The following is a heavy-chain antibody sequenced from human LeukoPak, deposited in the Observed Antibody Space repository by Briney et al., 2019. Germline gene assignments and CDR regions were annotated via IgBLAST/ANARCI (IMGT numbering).Heavy chain of an antibody. D-gene: IGHD3-22*01. Sequence: ASVKVSCKASGYTFTSYDINWVRQATGQGLEWMGWMNPNSGNTGYAQKFQGRVTITRNTSISTAYMELSSLRSEDTAVYYCARDSPPSSGSSKFSDAFDIWGQGTMVTVSS. V-gene: IGHV1-8*03. CDR3: ARDSPPSSGSSKFSDAFDI. CDR1: GYTFTSYD. J-gene: IGHJ3*02. CDR2: MNPNSGNT.